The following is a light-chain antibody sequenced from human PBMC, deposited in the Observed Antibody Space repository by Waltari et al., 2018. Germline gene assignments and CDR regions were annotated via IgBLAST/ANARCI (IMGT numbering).Light chain of an antibody. J-gene: IGKJ4*01. CDR2: SAS. V-gene: IGKV1-39*01. CDR3: QQSYSSPT. Sequence: DIQMTQSPSSLSAYIGERVTITCRASQSISVYLNWYQQEPGKAPKLLIYSASNLQSGVPSRFSGSGSGTDFTLTINSLQPEDFALYYCQQSYSSPTFGGGTKVEI. CDR1: QSISVY.